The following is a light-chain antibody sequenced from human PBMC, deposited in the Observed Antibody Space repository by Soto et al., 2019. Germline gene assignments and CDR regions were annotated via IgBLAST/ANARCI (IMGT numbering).Light chain of an antibody. J-gene: IGKJ4*01. CDR2: GAS. CDR1: QSVSSSY. CDR3: QQYGSSPALS. V-gene: IGKV3-20*01. Sequence: EIVLTQSPGTLSLSPGERATLSCRASQSVSSSYLAWYQQKPGQAPRLLIYGASSRATGIPDRFSGSGSGTDFTRTISRLEPEDFALYYCQQYGSSPALSFGGGTKVELK.